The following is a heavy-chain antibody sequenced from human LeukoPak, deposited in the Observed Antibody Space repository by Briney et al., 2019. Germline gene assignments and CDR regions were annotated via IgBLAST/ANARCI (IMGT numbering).Heavy chain of an antibody. Sequence: PGGSLRLSCTASGFTFSSYGMSWVRQAPGKGLEWVGRIKSKTDCWTTDYAAPLKVTFTISRDYSKNTLYLQMNSLKTEYTAVYYCTTLVPYSNYRGVYYWGQGTLVTVSS. D-gene: IGHD4-11*01. CDR3: TTLVPYSNYRGVYY. J-gene: IGHJ4*02. V-gene: IGHV3-15*01. CDR1: GFTFSSYG. CDR2: IKSKTDCWTT.